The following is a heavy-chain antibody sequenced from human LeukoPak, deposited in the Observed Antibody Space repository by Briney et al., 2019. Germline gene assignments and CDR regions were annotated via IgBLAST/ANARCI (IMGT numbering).Heavy chain of an antibody. J-gene: IGHJ1*01. CDR1: GFTFSSYA. V-gene: IGHV3-23*01. Sequence: PGGSLRLSCAASGFTFSSYAMSWVRQAPGKGLEWVSAISGSGGSTYYADSVKGRFTISRDNSKNTLCLQMNSLRAEDTAVYYCAKVEVVVAATPAYFQHWGQGTLVTVSS. D-gene: IGHD2-15*01. CDR3: AKVEVVVAATPAYFQH. CDR2: ISGSGGST.